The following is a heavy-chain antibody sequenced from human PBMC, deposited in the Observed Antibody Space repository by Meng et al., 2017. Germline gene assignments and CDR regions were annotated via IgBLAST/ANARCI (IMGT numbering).Heavy chain of an antibody. J-gene: IGHJ5*02. Sequence: QVQLVQSGDEVKKPGASVKVSCKASGGTFSSYAISWVRQAPGQGLEWMGGIIPIFGTANYAQKFQGRVTITTDESTSTAYMELSSLRSEDTAVYYCASTIAVAGTGWFDPWGQGTLVTVSS. CDR1: GGTFSSYA. CDR3: ASTIAVAGTGWFDP. D-gene: IGHD6-19*01. CDR2: IIPIFGTA. V-gene: IGHV1-69*05.